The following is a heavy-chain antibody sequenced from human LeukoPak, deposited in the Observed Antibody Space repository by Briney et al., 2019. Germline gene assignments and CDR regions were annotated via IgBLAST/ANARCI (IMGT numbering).Heavy chain of an antibody. J-gene: IGHJ4*02. V-gene: IGHV3-74*01. Sequence: GGSLRLSCAASGFTFSTYWMYWVRQAPGKGLVWVSRVSGDGSNTFYADSVKGRFTISRDNAKNTLYLQMNSLRAEDTAVYYCARELSTGDWGQGTLVTVSS. CDR3: ARELSTGD. CDR2: VSGDGSNT. CDR1: GFTFSTYW. D-gene: IGHD7-27*01.